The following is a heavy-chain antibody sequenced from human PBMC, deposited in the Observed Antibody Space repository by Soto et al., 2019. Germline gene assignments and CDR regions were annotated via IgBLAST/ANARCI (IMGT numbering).Heavy chain of an antibody. D-gene: IGHD1-26*01. J-gene: IGHJ5*02. Sequence: ASETLSLTCTVSGGSISSYHWSWIWQSPGKGLEWIGYVFYTGSTKYNPALKRRVTISVDTSENQFSLKLSSVSAADTGLYYCARSYSGTFYGYDTWGQGILVTVSS. CDR3: ARSYSGTFYGYDT. CDR2: VFYTGST. V-gene: IGHV4-59*01. CDR1: GGSISSYH.